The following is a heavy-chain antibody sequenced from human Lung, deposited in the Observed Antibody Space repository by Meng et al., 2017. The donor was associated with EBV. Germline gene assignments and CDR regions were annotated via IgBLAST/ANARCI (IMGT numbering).Heavy chain of an antibody. D-gene: IGHD2-2*01. V-gene: IGHV4-34*01. CDR1: GRSFSSSY. Sequence: VQLQQWGAGLVKPSETLSLTCGVSGRSFSSSYWSWIRQPPGKGLEWIGQINYSGITNYNPSLKSRVTISVDTSKNQFSLSLNSVTAADTAVYYCARGGTSSAPFDYWGQGTLVTVSS. CDR2: INYSGIT. CDR3: ARGGTSSAPFDY. J-gene: IGHJ4*02.